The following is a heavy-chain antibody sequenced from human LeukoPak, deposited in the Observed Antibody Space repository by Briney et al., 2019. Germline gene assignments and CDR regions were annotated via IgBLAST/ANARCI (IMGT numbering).Heavy chain of an antibody. V-gene: IGHV3-43D*03. D-gene: IGHD3-22*01. CDR2: ISWDGGST. J-gene: IGHJ4*02. Sequence: GGSLRLSCAASGFTFDDYAMHWVRQAPGKGLEWVSLISWDGGSTYYADSVKGRFTISRDNSKNSLYLQMNSLRAEDTAVYYCARITMIVANWGQGTLVTVSS. CDR3: ARITMIVAN. CDR1: GFTFDDYA.